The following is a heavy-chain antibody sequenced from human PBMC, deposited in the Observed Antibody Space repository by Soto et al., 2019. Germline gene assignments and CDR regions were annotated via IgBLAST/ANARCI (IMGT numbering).Heavy chain of an antibody. CDR2: ISYDGSNK. V-gene: IGHV3-30*18. J-gene: IGHJ6*02. Sequence: QVQLVESGGGVVQPGRSLRLSCAASGFTFSSYGMHWVRQAPGKGLEWVAVISYDGSNKYYADSVKGRFTIPRDNSKNTLYLQTHSLRVEDTAVYYCAKAMGGYYYASRGYSSYYGMDVWGQGTTVTVSS. CDR1: GFTFSSYG. CDR3: AKAMGGYYYASRGYSSYYGMDV. D-gene: IGHD3-22*01.